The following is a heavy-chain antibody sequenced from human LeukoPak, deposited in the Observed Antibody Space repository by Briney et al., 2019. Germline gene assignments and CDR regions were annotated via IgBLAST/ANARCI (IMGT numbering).Heavy chain of an antibody. CDR3: ANCGFDDFWSGSYYFDY. V-gene: IGHV4-59*01. D-gene: IGHD3-3*01. CDR1: GGSMSTYY. Sequence: SESLSLTCTVAGGSMSTYYWSSVRQPPGTGLDWIRYIYYSGRTNYNPSLKSRVTISVDTAKNQFSLKLSSVTAVDTAENYCANCGFDDFWSGSYYFDYWGQGTLVTVSS. CDR2: IYYSGRT. J-gene: IGHJ4*02.